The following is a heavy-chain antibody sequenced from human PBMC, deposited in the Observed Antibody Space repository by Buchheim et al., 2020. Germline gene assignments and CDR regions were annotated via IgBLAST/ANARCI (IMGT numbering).Heavy chain of an antibody. CDR2: ISYDGSNK. CDR3: ARDRGYYGSGSYYNHPVYFDY. J-gene: IGHJ4*02. Sequence: QVQLVESGGGVVQPGRSLRLSCAASGFTFSSYAMHWVRQAPGKGLEWVAVISYDGSNKYYADSVKGRFTISRDNSKNTLYLQMNSLSAEDTAVYYCARDRGYYGSGSYYNHPVYFDYWGQGTL. D-gene: IGHD3-10*01. CDR1: GFTFSSYA. V-gene: IGHV3-30*04.